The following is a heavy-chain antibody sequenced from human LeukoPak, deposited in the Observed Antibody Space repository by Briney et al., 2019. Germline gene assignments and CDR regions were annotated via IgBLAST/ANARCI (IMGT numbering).Heavy chain of an antibody. Sequence: ASVKVSCKTSGGTFSNCAISWVRQAPGQGLEWMGGIIPIFGTANYAQKFQGRVTITADESTSTAYMELSSLRSEDTAVYYCARDKGHYYDSSGHKDPFNWFDPWGQGTLVTVSS. J-gene: IGHJ5*02. CDR1: GGTFSNCA. D-gene: IGHD3-22*01. CDR3: ARDKGHYYDSSGHKDPFNWFDP. V-gene: IGHV1-69*13. CDR2: IIPIFGTA.